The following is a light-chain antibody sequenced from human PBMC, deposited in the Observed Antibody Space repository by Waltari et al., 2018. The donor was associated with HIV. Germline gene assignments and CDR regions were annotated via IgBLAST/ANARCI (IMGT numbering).Light chain of an antibody. V-gene: IGLV2-14*01. J-gene: IGLJ2*01. CDR2: EVS. CDR3: SSYTSSSTPHVV. Sequence: QSALTQPASVSGSPGQSITISCTGTSSDVGGYNYVSWYQQHTGKAPKLMFYEVSKRPSGVSNPFSGSKSGNTASLTISGLQAEDEADYYCSSYTSSSTPHVVFGGGTKLTVL. CDR1: SSDVGGYNY.